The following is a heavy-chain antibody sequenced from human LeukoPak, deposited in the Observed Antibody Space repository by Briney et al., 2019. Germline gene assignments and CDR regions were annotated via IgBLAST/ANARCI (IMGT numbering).Heavy chain of an antibody. CDR3: ASVHYYGMEV. CDR2: ISSSGRII. V-gene: IGHV3-11*01. Sequence: PGGSLRLSCAASGFTFSNYAMSWVRQAPGKGLEWVSYISSSGRIIYYADSVKGRFTISRDNAKNSLFLQMNSLRAEDTAVYYCASVHYYGMEVWGQGTTVTVSS. CDR1: GFTFSNYA. J-gene: IGHJ6*02. D-gene: IGHD2-8*01.